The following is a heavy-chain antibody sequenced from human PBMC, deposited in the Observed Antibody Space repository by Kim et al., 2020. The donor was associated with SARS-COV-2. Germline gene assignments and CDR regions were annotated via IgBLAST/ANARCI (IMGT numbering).Heavy chain of an antibody. CDR2: IRSDESKR. CDR3: ARNYGSGTVIGDV. V-gene: IGHV3-33*01. CDR1: GFTFSPFA. D-gene: IGHD3-10*01. J-gene: IGHJ3*01. Sequence: GGSLRLSCIASGFTFSPFAVHWVRQAPGKGLEWVAVIRSDESKRYYGESVKDRFTISRDNSQNTVYLQMNNLRPEDTAIYHCARNYGSGTVIGDVWGQGTMVTVSS.